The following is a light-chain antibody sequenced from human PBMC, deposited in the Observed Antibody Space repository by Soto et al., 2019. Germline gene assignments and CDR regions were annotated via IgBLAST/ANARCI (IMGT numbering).Light chain of an antibody. CDR3: QQSYSTPFT. J-gene: IGKJ3*01. CDR2: AAS. CDR1: QSISNY. Sequence: DIQMTQSPSSLSASVGDSVTITCRASQSISNYLNWYQQKPVKAPKLLVYAASSLQSGVPSRFSGSGSGTDFTLTISRLQPEDFATYYCQQSYSTPFTFGPGTKVDIK. V-gene: IGKV1-39*01.